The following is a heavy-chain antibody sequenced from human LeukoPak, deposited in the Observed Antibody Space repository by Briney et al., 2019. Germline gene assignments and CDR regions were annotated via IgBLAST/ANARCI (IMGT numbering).Heavy chain of an antibody. CDR1: GFTVSSNY. CDR2: IYSGGST. Sequence: GSLRLSCAASGFTVSSNYMSWVRQAPGKGLEWVSVIYSGGSTYYADSVKGRFTISRDNSKNTLCLQMNSLRAEDTAVYYCARMAIYSSGWYRGYFDYWGQGTLVTVSS. D-gene: IGHD6-19*01. J-gene: IGHJ4*02. CDR3: ARMAIYSSGWYRGYFDY. V-gene: IGHV3-53*01.